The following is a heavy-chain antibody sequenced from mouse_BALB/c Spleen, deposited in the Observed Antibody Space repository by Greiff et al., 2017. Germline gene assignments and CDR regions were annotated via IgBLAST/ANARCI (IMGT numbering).Heavy chain of an antibody. V-gene: IGHV5-17*02. J-gene: IGHJ2*01. CDR2: ISSGSSTI. CDR3: AIAYYGNCFDY. CDR1: GFTFSSFG. D-gene: IGHD2-10*01. Sequence: EVMLVESGGGLVQPGGSRKLSCAASGFTFSSFGMHWVRQAPEKGLEWVAYISSGSSTIYYADTVKGRFTISRDNPKNTLFLQMTSLRSEDTAMYYCAIAYYGNCFDYWGQGTTLTVSS.